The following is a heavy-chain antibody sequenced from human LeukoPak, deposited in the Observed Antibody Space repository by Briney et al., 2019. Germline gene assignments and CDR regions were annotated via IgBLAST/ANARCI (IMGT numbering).Heavy chain of an antibody. J-gene: IGHJ6*03. V-gene: IGHV1-69*05. Sequence: EASVKVSCKASGGTFSSYAISWVRQAPGQGLEWMGRIIPIFGTANYAQKFQGRVTITTDESTSTAYMELSSLRSEDTAVYYCARGDSSGWYPNYYYYYYMDVWGKGPRSPSP. D-gene: IGHD6-19*01. CDR2: IIPIFGTA. CDR3: ARGDSSGWYPNYYYYYYMDV. CDR1: GGTFSSYA.